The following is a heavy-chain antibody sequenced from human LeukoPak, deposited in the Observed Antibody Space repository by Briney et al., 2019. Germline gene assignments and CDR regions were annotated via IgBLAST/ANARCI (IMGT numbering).Heavy chain of an antibody. CDR2: ISYDGSNK. Sequence: PGGSLRLSCAASGFTFSSYGMQWVRQAPGKRVEWVAVISYDGSNKYYAASVKSRFTISRDNSKSTLYLQMNSLRAEDTAVDYCAKEALRGCGELTVLIDYWGQGTLVTVSS. D-gene: IGHD3-10*01. CDR1: GFTFSSYG. V-gene: IGHV3-30*18. CDR3: AKEALRGCGELTVLIDY. J-gene: IGHJ4*02.